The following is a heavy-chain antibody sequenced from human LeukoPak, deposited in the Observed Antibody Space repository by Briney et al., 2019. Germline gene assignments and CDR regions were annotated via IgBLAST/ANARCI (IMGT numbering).Heavy chain of an antibody. V-gene: IGHV1-2*02. CDR3: ARWIAVTGGVRFDP. D-gene: IGHD6-19*01. J-gene: IGHJ5*02. CDR1: GYTFTGYY. Sequence: ASVKVSCKASGYTFTGYYIHWVRQAPGQGLEWMGWINPNSGGTNYAQKFQGRVTMTRDTSISTAYMELTSLRSDDTAVYYCARWIAVTGGVRFDPWGQGTLVTVSS. CDR2: INPNSGGT.